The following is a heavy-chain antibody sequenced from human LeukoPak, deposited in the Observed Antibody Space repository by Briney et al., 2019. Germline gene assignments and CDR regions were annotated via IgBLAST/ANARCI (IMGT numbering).Heavy chain of an antibody. Sequence: RASVTVSFKASGYTFTVYYMHWVRQAPGQGLEWMGWINPNSGGTNYAQKFQGRVTMTRDTSISTAYMELSRLRSDDTAVYYCARAGYCSSTSCYDFDYWGQGTLVTVSS. CDR3: ARAGYCSSTSCYDFDY. V-gene: IGHV1-2*02. D-gene: IGHD2-2*01. J-gene: IGHJ4*02. CDR1: GYTFTVYY. CDR2: INPNSGGT.